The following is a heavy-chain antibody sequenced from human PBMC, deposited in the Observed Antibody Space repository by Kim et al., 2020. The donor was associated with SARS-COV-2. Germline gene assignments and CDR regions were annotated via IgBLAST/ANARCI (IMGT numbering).Heavy chain of an antibody. CDR3: ARLPHSSGYYFDY. V-gene: IGHV5-51*06. J-gene: IGHJ4*02. Sequence: YSPSFQGQVTISADRSISTAYLQWSSLKASDTAMYFCARLPHSSGYYFDYWGQGTLVTVSS. D-gene: IGHD5-18*01.